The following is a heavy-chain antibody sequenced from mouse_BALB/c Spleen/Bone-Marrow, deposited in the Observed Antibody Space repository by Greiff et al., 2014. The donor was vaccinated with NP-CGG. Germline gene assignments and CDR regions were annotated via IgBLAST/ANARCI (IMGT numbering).Heavy chain of an antibody. CDR1: GFNFKDTY. CDR2: IDPANGDT. CDR3: TKPSFYYGSSYWYFDV. Sequence: EVQLQQSGAELAKPGASVKLSCTASGFNFKDTYMHWVKQRPEQGLEWIGRIDPANGDTKYDPKFQGKATITADTSSNTAYLQLSSLTSEDTAVYYCTKPSFYYGSSYWYFDVWGAGTTVTVSS. J-gene: IGHJ1*01. V-gene: IGHV14-3*02. D-gene: IGHD1-1*01.